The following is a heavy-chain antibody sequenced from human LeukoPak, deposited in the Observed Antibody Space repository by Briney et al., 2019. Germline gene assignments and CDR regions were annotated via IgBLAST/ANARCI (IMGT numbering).Heavy chain of an antibody. V-gene: IGHV3-7*01. D-gene: IGHD7-27*01. CDR3: AREYGQATGGFDY. J-gene: IGHJ4*02. CDR1: GFTFSSYA. Sequence: QPGRSLRLSCAASGFTFSSYAMHWVRQAPGKGLEWVATIKQDESEKYYVESVKGRFTISRDNARNSLYLQMDSLRAEDTAVYYCAREYGQATGGFDYWGQGTLVTVSS. CDR2: IKQDESEK.